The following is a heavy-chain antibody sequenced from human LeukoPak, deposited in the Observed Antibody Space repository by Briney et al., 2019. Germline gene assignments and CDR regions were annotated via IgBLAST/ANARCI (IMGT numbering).Heavy chain of an antibody. D-gene: IGHD3-3*01. CDR2: IIPIFGIA. J-gene: IGHJ5*02. V-gene: IGHV1-69*04. CDR3: ARDRLDLSFGVIKGWFDP. Sequence: SVKVSCKASGGTFSSYAISWVRQAPGQGLEWMGRIIPIFGIANYAQKFQGRVTITADKSTSTAYMELRSLRSEDTAVYYCARDRLDLSFGVIKGWFDPWGQGTLVTVSS. CDR1: GGTFSSYA.